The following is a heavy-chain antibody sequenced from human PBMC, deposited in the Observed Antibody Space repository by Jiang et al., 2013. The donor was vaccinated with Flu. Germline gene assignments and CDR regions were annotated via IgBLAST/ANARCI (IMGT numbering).Heavy chain of an antibody. J-gene: IGHJ3*02. D-gene: IGHD4-17*01. CDR1: GGSFSGYY. CDR3: ASRRGTTGAFDI. CDR2: INHSGST. Sequence: LLKPSETLSLTCAVYGGSFSGYYWNWIRQPPGKGLEWIGEINHSGSTNYNPSLKSRVTISVDTSKNHFSLKLSSVTAADTAVYYCASRRGTTGAFDIWGQGTMVTVSS. V-gene: IGHV4-34*01.